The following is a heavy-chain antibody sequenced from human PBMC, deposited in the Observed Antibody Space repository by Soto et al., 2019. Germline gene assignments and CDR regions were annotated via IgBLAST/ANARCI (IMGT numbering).Heavy chain of an antibody. Sequence: SVKVSCKASGGTFSSYAISWVRQAPGQGLEWMGGIIPIFGTANYAQKFQGRVTITADESTSTAYMELSSLRSEDTAVYYCARARGYYYGSGSPNQYYFDYWGQGTLVTVS. CDR1: GGTFSSYA. J-gene: IGHJ4*02. V-gene: IGHV1-69*13. CDR3: ARARGYYYGSGSPNQYYFDY. CDR2: IIPIFGTA. D-gene: IGHD3-10*01.